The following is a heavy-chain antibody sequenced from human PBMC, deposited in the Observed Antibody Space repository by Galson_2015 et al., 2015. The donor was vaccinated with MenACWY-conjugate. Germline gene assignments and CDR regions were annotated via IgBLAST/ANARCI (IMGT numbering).Heavy chain of an antibody. CDR2: IYYSGST. CDR3: ARYPPGRYYGSGSFDY. J-gene: IGHJ4*02. Sequence: PPGKGLEWIGYIYYSGSTNYNPSLKSRVTISVDTSKNQFSLKLSSVTAADTAVYYCARYPPGRYYGSGSFDYWGQGTLVTVSS. D-gene: IGHD3-10*01. V-gene: IGHV4-59*01.